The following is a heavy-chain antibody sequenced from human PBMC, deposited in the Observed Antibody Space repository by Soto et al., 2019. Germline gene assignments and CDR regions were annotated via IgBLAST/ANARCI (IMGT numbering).Heavy chain of an antibody. CDR1: GGSLSSSSDY. J-gene: IGHJ4*02. D-gene: IGHD3-3*01. Sequence: QLQLQESGPGLVKPSETLSLTCTVSGGSLSSSSDYWGWIRQPPGKGLEWIGSIYYSGSTYYNPSLKSRVTIAVYKSKTQFSLKLSSVTAADTAVYYCARLFGSGYYVWYCDSWGQGPLVTFSS. CDR3: ARLFGSGYYVWYCDS. CDR2: IYYSGST. V-gene: IGHV4-39*01.